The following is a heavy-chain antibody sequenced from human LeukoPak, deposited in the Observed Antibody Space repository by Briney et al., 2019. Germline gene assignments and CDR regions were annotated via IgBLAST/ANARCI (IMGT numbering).Heavy chain of an antibody. V-gene: IGHV3-74*01. Sequence: GGSLRLSCAASGFTFSSYWMHWVRQAPGKGLVWVSRINSDGSSTSYADSVEGRLTISRDNAKNTLYLQMNSLRAEDTAVYYCSRLLYDFWSGYFSGMDIWGQGTPVSVSS. CDR3: SRLLYDFWSGYFSGMDI. J-gene: IGHJ6*02. CDR1: GFTFSSYW. D-gene: IGHD3-3*01. CDR2: INSDGSST.